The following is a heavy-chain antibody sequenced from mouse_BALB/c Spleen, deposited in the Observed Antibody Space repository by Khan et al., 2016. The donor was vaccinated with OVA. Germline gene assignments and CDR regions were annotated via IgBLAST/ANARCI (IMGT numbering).Heavy chain of an antibody. V-gene: IGHV5-6-5*01. D-gene: IGHD1-1*01. Sequence: EVMLVESGGGLVKPGGSLKLSCAASGFTFSSYAMSWVRQTPEKRLEWVASISSGGSTYYPDSVKGRFTISSDNARNILYLQMSSLRSEDTAMYYCASPLYYYGSSYVDYWGQGTTLTVSS. J-gene: IGHJ2*01. CDR2: ISSGGST. CDR3: ASPLYYYGSSYVDY. CDR1: GFTFSSYA.